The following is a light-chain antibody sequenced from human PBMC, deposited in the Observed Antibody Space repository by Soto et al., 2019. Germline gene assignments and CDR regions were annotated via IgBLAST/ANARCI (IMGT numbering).Light chain of an antibody. CDR1: RSDVGSYNL. Sequence: SVLPKPASVYRSPGQSIPISCIGTRSDVGSYNLVSWYQQHPGNAPTLMIYEGSKRPSGVSNRFSGSKSGNTASLTISGLQAEDEADYYCCSYAGTVVFGGGTKVTVL. V-gene: IGLV2-23*01. CDR2: EGS. CDR3: CSYAGTVV. J-gene: IGLJ2*01.